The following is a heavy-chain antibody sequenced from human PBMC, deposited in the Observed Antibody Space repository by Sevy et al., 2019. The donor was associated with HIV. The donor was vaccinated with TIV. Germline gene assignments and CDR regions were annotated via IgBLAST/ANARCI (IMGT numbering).Heavy chain of an antibody. CDR2: ISGSGGST. J-gene: IGHJ4*02. V-gene: IGHV3-23*01. CDR3: AKVCSGTSCYTKVLDY. Sequence: GGSLRLSCAASGFTFSSYAMSWVRQAPGKGLEWDSAISGSGGSTYYADSVKSRFTISRDNSKNTLYLQMNSLRAEDTAVYYCAKVCSGTSCYTKVLDYWGQGTLVTVSS. CDR1: GFTFSSYA. D-gene: IGHD2-2*02.